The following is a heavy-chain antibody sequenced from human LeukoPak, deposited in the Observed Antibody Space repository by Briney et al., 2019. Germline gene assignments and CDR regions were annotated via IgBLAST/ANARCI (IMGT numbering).Heavy chain of an antibody. D-gene: IGHD2-21*02. J-gene: IGHJ3*02. Sequence: SETLSLTCTVSGGSISSYYWSWIRQPPGKGLEWIGYIYYSGSTNYNPSLKSRVTISVDTSKNQFSLKLSSVTAADTAVYYCARVQGTYCGGDCYSDHAFDIWGQGTMVTVSS. CDR3: ARVQGTYCGGDCYSDHAFDI. V-gene: IGHV4-59*01. CDR2: IYYSGST. CDR1: GGSISSYY.